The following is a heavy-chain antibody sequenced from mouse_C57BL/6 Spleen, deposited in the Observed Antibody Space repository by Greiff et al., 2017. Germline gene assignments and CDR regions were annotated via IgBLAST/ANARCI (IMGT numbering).Heavy chain of an antibody. CDR2: INPSSGYT. CDR1: GYTFTGYW. J-gene: IGHJ4*01. Sequence: VQLQQSGAELAKPGASVKLSCKASGYTFTGYWMHWVKQRPGQGLEWIGYINPSSGYTKYNQKFKDKATLTADKSSSTAYMQLSSLTYEDSAVXYCASSYSGSSGWAMDYWGQGTTVTVSS. D-gene: IGHD1-1*01. V-gene: IGHV1-7*01. CDR3: ASSYSGSSGWAMDY.